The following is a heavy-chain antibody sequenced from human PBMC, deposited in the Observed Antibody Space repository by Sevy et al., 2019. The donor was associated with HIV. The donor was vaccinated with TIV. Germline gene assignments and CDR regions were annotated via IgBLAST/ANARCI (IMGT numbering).Heavy chain of an antibody. Sequence: GESLKISCKGSGYSFTSYWIGWVRQMPGKGLEWMGIIYPGDSDTRYSPSFQGQVTISADKSISTAYLQWSSLKASDTAMYYCARSAIHVEMATITGFDYWGQGTLVTVSS. CDR3: ARSAIHVEMATITGFDY. J-gene: IGHJ4*02. D-gene: IGHD5-12*01. CDR1: GYSFTSYW. V-gene: IGHV5-51*01. CDR2: IYPGDSDT.